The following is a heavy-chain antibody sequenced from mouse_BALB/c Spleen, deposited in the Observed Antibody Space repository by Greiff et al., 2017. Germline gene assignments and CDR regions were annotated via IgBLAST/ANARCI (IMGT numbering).Heavy chain of an antibody. CDR2: ISYSGST. CDR3: ARYKAHYYGSSYWFAY. D-gene: IGHD1-1*01. CDR1: GDSITSGY. Sequence: EVKVVESGPSLVKPSQTLSLTCSVTGDSITSGYWNWIRKFPGNKLEYMGYISYSGSTYYNPSLKSRISITRDTSKNQYYLQLNSVTTEDTATYYCARYKAHYYGSSYWFAYWGQGTLVTVSA. V-gene: IGHV3-8*02. J-gene: IGHJ3*01.